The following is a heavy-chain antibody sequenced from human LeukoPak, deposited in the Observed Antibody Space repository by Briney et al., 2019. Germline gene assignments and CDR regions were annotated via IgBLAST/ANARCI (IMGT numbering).Heavy chain of an antibody. V-gene: IGHV4-39*07. CDR2: IYYSGRT. J-gene: IGHJ5*02. Sequence: SETLSLTCTVSGGSISTSSYYWGWIRQPPGKGLEWIGTIYYSGRTHYNPSLKSRITISVDTSKNQFSLKLSSVTAADTAVYYCARDRSYSSSSRWFDPWGQGTLVTVSS. CDR3: ARDRSYSSSSRWFDP. D-gene: IGHD6-6*01. CDR1: GGSISTSSYY.